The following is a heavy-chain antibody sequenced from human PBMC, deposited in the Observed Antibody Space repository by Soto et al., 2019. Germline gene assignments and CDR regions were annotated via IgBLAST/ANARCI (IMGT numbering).Heavy chain of an antibody. CDR2: IIPIFGTA. CDR3: ARDLSGIVVVPAATYYYYGMDV. Sequence: GASVKVSCKASGGTFSSYAISWVRQAPGQGLEWMGGIIPIFGTANYAQKFQGRVTITADKSTSTAYMELSSLRSEDTAVYYCARDLSGIVVVPAATYYYYGMDVWGQGTTVTVSS. D-gene: IGHD2-2*01. J-gene: IGHJ6*02. CDR1: GGTFSSYA. V-gene: IGHV1-69*06.